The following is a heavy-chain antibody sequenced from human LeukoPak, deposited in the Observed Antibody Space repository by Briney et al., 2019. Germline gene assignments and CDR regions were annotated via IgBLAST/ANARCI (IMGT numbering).Heavy chain of an antibody. D-gene: IGHD3-10*01. CDR1: GGSISSSSYY. CDR2: IYYSGST. J-gene: IGHJ4*02. Sequence: SETLSLTCTVSGGSISSSSYYWGWIRQSPGKGLEWIGNIYYSGSTYYNPSLKSRVTISVDTSKNQFSLKVSSVTAADTAVYYCARRSGSGSYTYFDYWGQGTLVTVS. CDR3: ARRSGSGSYTYFDY. V-gene: IGHV4-39*01.